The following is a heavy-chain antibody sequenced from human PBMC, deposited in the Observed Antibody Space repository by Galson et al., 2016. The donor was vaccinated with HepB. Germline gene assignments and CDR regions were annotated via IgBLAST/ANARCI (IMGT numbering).Heavy chain of an antibody. J-gene: IGHJ5*02. CDR2: ISYDGSIK. CDR3: ARVTPVAGKHA. D-gene: IGHD6-19*01. V-gene: IGHV3-30-3*01. Sequence: SLRLSCAASGFPFNSYAMHWVRQAPGKGLEFVAVISYDGSIKLYAESVKGRFTVSRDNSKNTLYPQMSNLRPEDTAVYYCARVTPVAGKHAWGQGTLVTVSS. CDR1: GFPFNSYA.